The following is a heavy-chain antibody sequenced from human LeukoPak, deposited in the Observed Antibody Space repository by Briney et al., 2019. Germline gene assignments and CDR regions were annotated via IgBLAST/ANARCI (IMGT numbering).Heavy chain of an antibody. V-gene: IGHV4-39*01. J-gene: IGHJ4*02. CDR1: GGSITGTTYY. CDR3: AGPDTNSRFAY. Sequence: SETLSLTCTVSGGSITGTTYYWGWIRQPPGKELEWIGSIYPSGDSYYNPSLKSRVTVSVDTSRNQFSLKLTSVTATDTAVYYCAGPDTNSRFAYWGQGTLVTVSS. CDR2: IYPSGDS. D-gene: IGHD2-8*01.